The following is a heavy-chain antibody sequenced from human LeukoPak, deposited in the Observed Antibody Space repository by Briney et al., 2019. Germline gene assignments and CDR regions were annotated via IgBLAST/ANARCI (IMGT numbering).Heavy chain of an antibody. J-gene: IGHJ4*02. CDR2: IWYDGSNK. CDR1: GFTFSSYG. CDR3: ARGTIFGVVTAFDY. Sequence: GGSLRLSCAASGFTFSSYGMHWVCQAPGKGLEWVAVIWYDGSNKYYADSVKGRFTISRDNSKNTLYLQMNSLRAEDTAVYYCARGTIFGVVTAFDYWGQGTLVTVSS. V-gene: IGHV3-33*01. D-gene: IGHD3-3*01.